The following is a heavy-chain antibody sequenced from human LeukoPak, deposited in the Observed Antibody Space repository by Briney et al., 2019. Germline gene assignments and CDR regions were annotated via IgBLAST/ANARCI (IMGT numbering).Heavy chain of an antibody. CDR3: ARQRLGDYFDY. V-gene: IGHV3-48*01. D-gene: IGHD3-16*01. Sequence: GGSLRLSCAASGFTFSSYSMNSVRQAPEEGLGWVSYISSSSSTIYYADSVKGRFTISRDNAKNSLYLQMNSLRAEDTAVYYCARQRLGDYFDYWGQGTLVTVSS. CDR2: ISSSSSTI. J-gene: IGHJ4*02. CDR1: GFTFSSYS.